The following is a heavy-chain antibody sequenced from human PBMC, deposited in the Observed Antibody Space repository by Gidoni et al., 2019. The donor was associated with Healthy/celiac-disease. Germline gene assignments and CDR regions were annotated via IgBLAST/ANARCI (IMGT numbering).Heavy chain of an antibody. CDR1: GGSFSGYY. V-gene: IGHV4-34*01. CDR3: ARGRDSSGYGPGY. Sequence: QVQLQQWGAGLLKPSETLSLTCAVYGGSFSGYYWSWIRQPPGKGLEWIGEINHSGSTNYNPSLKSRVTISVDTSKNQFSLKLSSVTAADTAVYYCARGRDSSGYGPGYWGQGTLVTVSS. D-gene: IGHD3-22*01. CDR2: INHSGST. J-gene: IGHJ4*02.